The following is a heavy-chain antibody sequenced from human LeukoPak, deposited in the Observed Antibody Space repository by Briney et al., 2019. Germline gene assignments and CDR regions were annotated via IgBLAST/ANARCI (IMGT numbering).Heavy chain of an antibody. CDR1: GFTFSSYV. V-gene: IGHV3-30*04. J-gene: IGHJ4*02. Sequence: PGRSLRLSCAASGFTFSSYVMHWVRQAPGKGLEWVAIISYDGSNKYYADSVKGRFTISRDNSKNTLYLQMNSLRAEDTAVYYCAKGDFIDGSGSAFDYWGQGTLVTVSS. CDR2: ISYDGSNK. CDR3: AKGDFIDGSGSAFDY. D-gene: IGHD3-10*01.